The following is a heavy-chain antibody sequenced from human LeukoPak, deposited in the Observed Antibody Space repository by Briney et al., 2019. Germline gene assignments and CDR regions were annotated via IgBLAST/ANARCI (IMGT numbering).Heavy chain of an antibody. Sequence: SETLSLTCTVSGASISSSSYYWGWIRQPPGKGLEWIGSIYYSGITYYKPSLKSRVTLSVDTSKNQFSLKLSSVTAADTAVYYCARRRDGYNEDFFDYWGQGTLVTVSS. V-gene: IGHV4-39*01. CDR2: IYYSGIT. CDR1: GASISSSSYY. D-gene: IGHD5-24*01. CDR3: ARRRDGYNEDFFDY. J-gene: IGHJ4*02.